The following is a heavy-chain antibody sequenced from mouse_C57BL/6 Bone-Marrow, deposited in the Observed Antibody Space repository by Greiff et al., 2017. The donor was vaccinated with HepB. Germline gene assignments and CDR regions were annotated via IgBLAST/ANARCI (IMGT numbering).Heavy chain of an antibody. V-gene: IGHV1-76*01. CDR3: ARFGIYYYGSSYFDY. Sequence: QVQLQQPGAELVKPGASVKLSCKASGYTFTDYYINWVKQRPGQGLEWIARIYPGSGNTYYNEKFKGKATLTAEKSSSTAYMQLSSLTSEDSAVYFCARFGIYYYGSSYFDYWGQGTTLTVSS. J-gene: IGHJ2*01. CDR2: IYPGSGNT. D-gene: IGHD1-1*01. CDR1: GYTFTDYY.